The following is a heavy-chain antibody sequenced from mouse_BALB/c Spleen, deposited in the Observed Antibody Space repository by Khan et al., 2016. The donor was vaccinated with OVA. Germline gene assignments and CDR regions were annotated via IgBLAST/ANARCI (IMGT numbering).Heavy chain of an antibody. Sequence: VKLEESGPGLVAPSQSLSITCTISGFSLTNSGVHWVRQPPGKGLEWLVVICSDGSTTYNSALKSRLTISKDNSKSQAFLKMNSLQTEDTAMYFGARQPYYHYNIMDYWGQGTSVTVAS. J-gene: IGHJ4*01. CDR1: GFSLTNSG. D-gene: IGHD2-10*01. V-gene: IGHV2-6-1*01. CDR3: ARQPYYHYNIMDY. CDR2: ICSDGST.